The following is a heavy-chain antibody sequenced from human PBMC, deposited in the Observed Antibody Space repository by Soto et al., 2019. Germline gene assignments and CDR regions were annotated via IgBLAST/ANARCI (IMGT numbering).Heavy chain of an antibody. V-gene: IGHV4-30-4*01. CDR2: IYYSGRT. CDR1: GGSISSGDYY. J-gene: IGHJ5*02. Sequence: QVQLQESGPGLVKPSQTLSLTCTVAGGSISSGDYYWSWIRQPPGKDLEWLGYIYYSGRTYYNPSLKSRVTISGDTYKNQFSLKLSSVNAADTAVYYCARAKRGYCSGGSCSSSRESWFDPWGQGTLVTVSS. CDR3: ARAKRGYCSGGSCSSSRESWFDP. D-gene: IGHD2-15*01.